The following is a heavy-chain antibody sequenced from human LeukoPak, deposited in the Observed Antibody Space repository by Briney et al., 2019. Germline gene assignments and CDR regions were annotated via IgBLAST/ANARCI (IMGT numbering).Heavy chain of an antibody. V-gene: IGHV4-59*01. CDR1: GDSTNTYF. J-gene: IGHJ4*02. Sequence: PSETLSLTRTISGDSTNTYFWSWLRQPPGKGLEWIGYIYYTGTTNYNPSLKSRVTISVDTSKNQFSLKVSSVTAADTGVYYCASKSTDHGELRFDYWGQGTLVTASS. CDR3: ASKSTDHGELRFDY. D-gene: IGHD4-17*01. CDR2: IYYTGTT.